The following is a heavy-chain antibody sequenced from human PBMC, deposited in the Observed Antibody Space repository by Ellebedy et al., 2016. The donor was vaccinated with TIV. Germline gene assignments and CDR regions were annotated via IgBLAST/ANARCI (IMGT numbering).Heavy chain of an antibody. CDR1: GGSVSSGSYY. J-gene: IGHJ4*02. CDR2: IYYSGST. D-gene: IGHD2-2*01. CDR3: VGYCSSTSCLHTTDYFDY. V-gene: IGHV4-61*01. Sequence: SETLSLTXTVSGGSVSSGSYYWSWIRQPPGKGLEWIGYIYYSGSTNYNPSLKSRVTISVDTSKNQFSLKLSSVTAADTAVYYCVGYCSSTSCLHTTDYFDYWGQGTLVTVSS.